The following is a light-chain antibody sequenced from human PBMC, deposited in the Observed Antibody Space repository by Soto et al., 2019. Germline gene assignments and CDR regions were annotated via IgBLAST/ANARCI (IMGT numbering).Light chain of an antibody. V-gene: IGLV2-14*01. CDR1: SSDVGGYNY. CDR2: EVS. Sequence: QSALTQPASVSGSPGQSITISCTGTSSDVGGYNYVSWYQQHPGKAPKLIIYEVSNRPSGVSNRFSDSKSDNTASLTISGLQAEDEADYHCSSYTSSNTYVFGTGTKLTVL. J-gene: IGLJ1*01. CDR3: SSYTSSNTYV.